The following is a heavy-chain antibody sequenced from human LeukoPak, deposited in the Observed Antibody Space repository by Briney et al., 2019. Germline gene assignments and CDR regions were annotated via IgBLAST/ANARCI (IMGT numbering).Heavy chain of an antibody. CDR3: ARLAGGAFYYYGSGSRNWFDP. V-gene: IGHV4-59*12. CDR2: IYYSGST. CDR1: GGSISSYY. Sequence: PSETLSLTCTVSGGSISSYYWSWIRQPPGKGLEWIGYIYYSGSTNYNPSLKSRVTISVDTSKNQFSLKLSSVTAADTAVYYCARLAGGAFYYYGSGSRNWFDPWGQGTLVTVSS. J-gene: IGHJ5*02. D-gene: IGHD3-10*01.